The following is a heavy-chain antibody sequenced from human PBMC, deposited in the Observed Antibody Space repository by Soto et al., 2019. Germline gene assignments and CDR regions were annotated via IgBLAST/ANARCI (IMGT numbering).Heavy chain of an antibody. V-gene: IGHV1-24*01. D-gene: IGHD4-17*01. CDR3: ATDLRVSRHPHDYGGNLVMGSDY. Sequence: EALVKVSCKVSGYTLTELSMHWVRQAPGKGLEWMGGFDPEDGETIYAQKFQGRVTMTEDTSTDTAYMELSSLRSEDTAVYYCATDLRVSRHPHDYGGNLVMGSDYWGQGTLVTVSS. CDR2: FDPEDGET. CDR1: GYTLTELS. J-gene: IGHJ4*02.